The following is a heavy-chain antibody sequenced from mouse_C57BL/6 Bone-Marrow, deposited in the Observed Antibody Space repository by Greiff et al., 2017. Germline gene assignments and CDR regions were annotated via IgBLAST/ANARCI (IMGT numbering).Heavy chain of an antibody. D-gene: IGHD4-1*01. CDR1: GYTFTSYW. V-gene: IGHV1-50*01. Sequence: QVQLKQPGAELVKPGASVKLSCKASGYTFTSYWMQWVKQRPGQGLEWIGEIDPSDSYTNYNQKFKGKATLTVDTSSSTAYMQLSSLTSEDSAVYYCARSTGIAYWGQGTLVTVSA. CDR2: IDPSDSYT. J-gene: IGHJ3*01. CDR3: ARSTGIAY.